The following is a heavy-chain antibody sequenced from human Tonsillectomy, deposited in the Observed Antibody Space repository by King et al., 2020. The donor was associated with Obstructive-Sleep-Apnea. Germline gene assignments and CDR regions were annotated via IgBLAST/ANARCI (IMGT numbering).Heavy chain of an antibody. J-gene: IGHJ4*02. CDR3: AHRETYRYYSDY. Sequence: ITLKESGPTLVKPTETLTLTCTFSGFSLSTSGVGVGWIRQPPRKALEWLALIYWDDDKRYSPSLKSRLTITKDTSKNQVVLKMTNMDPVDTATYYCAHRETYRYYSDYWGQGNLVTASS. CDR2: IYWDDDK. CDR1: GFSLSTSGVG. V-gene: IGHV2-5*02.